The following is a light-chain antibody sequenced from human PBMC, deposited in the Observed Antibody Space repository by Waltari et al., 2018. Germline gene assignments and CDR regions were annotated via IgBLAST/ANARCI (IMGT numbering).Light chain of an antibody. Sequence: IVLTQSPGTLSLPPGERATLSCRASQSVGGSLAWYQQKAGQAPRLLIYGASSRATGIPDRFSGSGSGTDFSLTISRLEPEDFAVYYCQHYVRLPATFGQGTKVEI. CDR2: GAS. V-gene: IGKV3-20*01. CDR3: QHYVRLPAT. J-gene: IGKJ1*01. CDR1: QSVGGS.